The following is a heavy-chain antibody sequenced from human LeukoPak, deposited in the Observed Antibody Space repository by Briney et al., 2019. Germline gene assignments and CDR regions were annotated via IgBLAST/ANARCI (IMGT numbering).Heavy chain of an antibody. CDR2: IYYSGST. J-gene: IGHJ4*02. V-gene: IGHV4-39*02. D-gene: IGHD6-19*01. CDR3: AREAIAVARRPDY. Sequence: SETLSLTCTVSGGSISSSSYYWGWIRQLPGKGLEWIGSIYYSGSTYYNPSLKSRVTISVDTSKNQFSLKLSSVTAADTAVYYCAREAIAVARRPDYWGQGTLVTVSS. CDR1: GGSISSSSYY.